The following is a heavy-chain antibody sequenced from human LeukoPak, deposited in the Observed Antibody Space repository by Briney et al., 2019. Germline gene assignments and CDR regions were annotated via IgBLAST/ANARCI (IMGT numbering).Heavy chain of an antibody. J-gene: IGHJ3*02. Sequence: SETLSLTCTVSGGSISSGDYYWSWIRQPPGKGLEWIGYIYYSGSTYYNPSLKSRVTISVDTSKNQFSLKLSSVTAADTAVYYCARDYYDSSGYKISPDAFDIWGQGTMVTVSS. V-gene: IGHV4-30-4*01. CDR1: GGSISSGDYY. CDR3: ARDYYDSSGYKISPDAFDI. D-gene: IGHD3-22*01. CDR2: IYYSGST.